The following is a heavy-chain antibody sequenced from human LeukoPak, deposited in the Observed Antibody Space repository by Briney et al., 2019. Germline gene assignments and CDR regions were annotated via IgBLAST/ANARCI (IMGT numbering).Heavy chain of an antibody. J-gene: IGHJ3*02. CDR1: GGSFSSYY. CDR3: ARLMHSYGYVPAFDI. CDR2: IYTSGST. Sequence: PSETLSLTCAVYGGSFSSYYWSWIRQPAGKGLEWIGRIYTSGSTNYNPSLKSRVTMSVDTSKNQFSLKLSSVTAADTAVYYCARLMHSYGYVPAFDIWGQGTMVTVSS. V-gene: IGHV4-59*10. D-gene: IGHD5-18*01.